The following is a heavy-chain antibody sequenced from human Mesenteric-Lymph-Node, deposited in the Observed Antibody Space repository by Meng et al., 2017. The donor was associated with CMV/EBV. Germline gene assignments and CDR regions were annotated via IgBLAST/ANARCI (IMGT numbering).Heavy chain of an antibody. D-gene: IGHD3-10*01. CDR1: GFTFSNHW. CDR2: INEDGSDI. CDR3: ASRDYYYFNMDV. J-gene: IGHJ6*02. V-gene: IGHV3-7*01. Sequence: GESLKISCTASGFTFSNHWMTWVRQGPGKGLEWVANINEDGSDIYYADSVKGRFTISRDNAKKSLYLQMNSLRTEDTAVYYCASRDYYYFNMDVWGQGTTVTVSS.